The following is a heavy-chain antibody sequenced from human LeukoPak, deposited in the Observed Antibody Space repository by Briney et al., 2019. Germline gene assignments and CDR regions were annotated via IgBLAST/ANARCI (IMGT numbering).Heavy chain of an antibody. CDR3: ATDPGIAAATAGGDY. D-gene: IGHD6-13*01. CDR2: IGSSSSYI. J-gene: IGHJ4*02. Sequence: GGSLRLSCAASGFTFSSYSMNWVRKAPGKGLEWVSSIGSSSSYIYYADSVKGRFTISRDNAKNSLYLQMNSLRAEDTAVYYCATDPGIAAATAGGDYWGQGTLVTVSS. CDR1: GFTFSSYS. V-gene: IGHV3-21*01.